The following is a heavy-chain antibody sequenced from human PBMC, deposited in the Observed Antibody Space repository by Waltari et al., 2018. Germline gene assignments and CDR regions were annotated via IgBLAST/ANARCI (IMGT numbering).Heavy chain of an antibody. CDR1: GFTFADYA. Sequence: EVQLVESGGGVVQPGGSLRLSCAASGFTFADYAMQWVRQAPGKGLEWVSLISGDGGSTDYADSWKVRFTISRDNSKNSLYLQINSLRTEDTALYYCAKSTQTFYFTAWGQGTLVTVSS. J-gene: IGHJ5*02. V-gene: IGHV3-43*02. D-gene: IGHD1-1*01. CDR2: ISGDGGST. CDR3: AKSTQTFYFTA.